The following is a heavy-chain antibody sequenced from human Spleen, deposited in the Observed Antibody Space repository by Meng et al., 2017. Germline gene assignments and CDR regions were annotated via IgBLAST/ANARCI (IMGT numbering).Heavy chain of an antibody. J-gene: IGHJ4*02. V-gene: IGHV3-23*04. CDR1: GFTFSSYA. D-gene: IGHD2-2*03. Sequence: EVQLVESGGGLVKPGGSLRLSCAASGFTFSSYAMNWVRQAPGEGLEWVSAMSPSGDAILYADSVKGRFTISRDNSKNTLYLQMNNLRTEDTAIYYCVRWIRHYDHWGQGTLVTVSS. CDR2: MSPSGDAI. CDR3: VRWIRHYDH.